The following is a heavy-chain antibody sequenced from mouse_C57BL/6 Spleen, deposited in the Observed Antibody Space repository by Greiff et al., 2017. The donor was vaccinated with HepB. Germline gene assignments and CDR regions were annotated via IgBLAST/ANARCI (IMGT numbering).Heavy chain of an antibody. CDR2: IDPSDSYT. J-gene: IGHJ4*01. V-gene: IGHV1-50*01. Sequence: QVQLQQPGAELVKPGASVKLSCKASGYTFTSYWMQWVKQRPGQGLEWIGEIDPSDSYTNYNQKFKGKATLTVDTSSSTAYMQLSSLTSEDSAVYYCARWGDYGLYYAMDYWGQGTSVTVSS. D-gene: IGHD2-4*01. CDR1: GYTFTSYW. CDR3: ARWGDYGLYYAMDY.